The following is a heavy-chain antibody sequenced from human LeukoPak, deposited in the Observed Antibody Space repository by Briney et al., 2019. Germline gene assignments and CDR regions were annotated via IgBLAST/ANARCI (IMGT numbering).Heavy chain of an antibody. CDR2: ISAYNGNT. D-gene: IGHD6-19*01. CDR3: ARVRQYSSGWYSRGYFDY. V-gene: IGHV1-18*01. CDR1: GYTFTSYG. J-gene: IGHJ4*02. Sequence: ASVKVSCKASGYTFTSYGISWVRQAPGQGLEWMGWISAYNGNTNYAQKLQGRVTMTTDTSTSTAYMELRSLRSDDTAVYYCARVRQYSSGWYSRGYFDYWGQGTLATVSS.